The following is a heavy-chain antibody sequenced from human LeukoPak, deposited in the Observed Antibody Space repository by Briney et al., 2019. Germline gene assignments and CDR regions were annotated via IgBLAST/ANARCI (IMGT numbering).Heavy chain of an antibody. CDR2: ISGSGGST. CDR3: AKDRAYYYDSSGYNHFDY. J-gene: IGHJ4*02. CDR1: GFTFSSYA. D-gene: IGHD3-22*01. Sequence: GGSLRLSCAASGFTFSSYAMSWVRQAPGKGLEWVSAISGSGGSTYYADSVKGRFTISRDNSKNTLYLQMNSLRAEDTAVYYCAKDRAYYYDSSGYNHFDYWGQGTLVTVSS. V-gene: IGHV3-23*01.